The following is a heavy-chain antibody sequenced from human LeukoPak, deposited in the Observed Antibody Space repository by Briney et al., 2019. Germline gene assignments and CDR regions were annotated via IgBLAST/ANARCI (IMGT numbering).Heavy chain of an antibody. D-gene: IGHD2/OR15-2a*01. CDR1: GFAFSSYG. CDR3: ARDVIGYCDY. CDR2: IWYDGSNK. Sequence: GGPLRLSCAASGFAFSSYGMHWVRQAPGKGLEWVAVIWYDGSNKYYADSVKGRFTISRDNSKNTLYLQMNSLRAEDTAVYDCARDVIGYCDYWGQGTLVTVSS. J-gene: IGHJ4*02. V-gene: IGHV3-33*01.